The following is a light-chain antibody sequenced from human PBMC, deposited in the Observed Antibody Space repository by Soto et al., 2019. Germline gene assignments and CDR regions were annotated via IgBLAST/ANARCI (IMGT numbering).Light chain of an antibody. CDR2: GAS. Sequence: ETVLTQSPGTLSLSPGERATLSCRASQTIRSNYLAWYRQTPGQAPRLLIYGASNRATGIADRFSGSGSGTDFTLSISRLEPEDVALYYCQQYRSSPWTFGQGTKVEIK. V-gene: IGKV3-20*01. CDR1: QTIRSNY. CDR3: QQYRSSPWT. J-gene: IGKJ1*01.